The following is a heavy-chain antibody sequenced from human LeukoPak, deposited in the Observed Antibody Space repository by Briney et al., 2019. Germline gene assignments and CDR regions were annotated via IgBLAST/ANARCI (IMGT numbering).Heavy chain of an antibody. J-gene: IGHJ6*02. Sequence: PGGSLRLSCAASGFTVSSNYMSWVRQAPGKGLEWVSVIYSGGSTYYADSVKGRFTISRDNSKNTLYLQMNSLRAEDTAVYYCARSIAARPHYYYGMDVWGQGTTVTVSS. V-gene: IGHV3-53*01. CDR3: ARSIAARPHYYYGMDV. D-gene: IGHD6-6*01. CDR2: IYSGGST. CDR1: GFTVSSNY.